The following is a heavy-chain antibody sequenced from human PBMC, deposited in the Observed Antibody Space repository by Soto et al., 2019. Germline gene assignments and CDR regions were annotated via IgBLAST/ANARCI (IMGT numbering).Heavy chain of an antibody. V-gene: IGHV3-23*01. CDR2: ISGSGGST. CDR3: AKDRVVAKDIVVVVAATPRKYYFDY. CDR1: GFTFSSYA. Sequence: GGSLRLSCAASGFTFSSYAMSWVRQAPGKGLEWVSAISGSGGSTYYADSVKGRFTISRDNSKNTLYLQMNSLRAEDTAVYYCAKDRVVAKDIVVVVAATPRKYYFDYWGQGTLVTVSS. J-gene: IGHJ4*02. D-gene: IGHD2-15*01.